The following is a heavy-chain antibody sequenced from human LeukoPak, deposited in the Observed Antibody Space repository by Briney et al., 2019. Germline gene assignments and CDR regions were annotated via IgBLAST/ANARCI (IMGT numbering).Heavy chain of an antibody. CDR2: MNPNSGNT. Sequence: GASVKVSCKASGYTFTSYDINWVRQATGQGLAWMGWMNPNSGNTGYAQKFQGRVTITRNTSISTAYMELSSLRAEDTAVYYCARVGDPVTTIDYWGQGTLVTVSS. CDR1: GYTFTSYD. V-gene: IGHV1-8*03. D-gene: IGHD4-17*01. CDR3: ARVGDPVTTIDY. J-gene: IGHJ4*02.